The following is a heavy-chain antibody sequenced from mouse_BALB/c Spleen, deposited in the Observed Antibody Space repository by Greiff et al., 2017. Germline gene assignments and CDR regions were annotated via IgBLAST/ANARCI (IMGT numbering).Heavy chain of an antibody. J-gene: IGHJ4*01. Sequence: VQLQQSGAELVRSGASVKLSCTASGFNIKDYYMHWVKQRPEQGLEWIGWIDPENGDTEYAPKFQGKATMTADTSSNTAYLQLSSLTSEDTAVYYCTRGLYYAMDYWGQGTSVTVSS. CDR2: IDPENGDT. CDR1: GFNIKDYY. CDR3: TRGLYYAMDY. V-gene: IGHV14-4*02.